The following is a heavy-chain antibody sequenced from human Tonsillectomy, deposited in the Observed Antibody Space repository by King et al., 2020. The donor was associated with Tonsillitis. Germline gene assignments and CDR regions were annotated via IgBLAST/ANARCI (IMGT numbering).Heavy chain of an antibody. J-gene: IGHJ6*02. CDR3: ARDFGGYGMDV. V-gene: IGHV3-48*02. CDR2: FTSSSSPI. Sequence: VQLVESGGGLVQPGGSLRLSCAASGFTFSSYSMNWVRQAPGKGLEWVSFFTSSSSPIYYADSVKGRFTISRDNARNSLSLQMNSLREEDTAVYYCARDFGGYGMDVWGQGTTVTVAS. CDR1: GFTFSSYS. D-gene: IGHD3-16*01.